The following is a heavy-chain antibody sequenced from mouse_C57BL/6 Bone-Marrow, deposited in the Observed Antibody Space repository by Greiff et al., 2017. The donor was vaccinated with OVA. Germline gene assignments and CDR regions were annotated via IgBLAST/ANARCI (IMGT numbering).Heavy chain of an antibody. J-gene: IGHJ3*01. V-gene: IGHV5-4*01. CDR2: ISDGGSYT. Sequence: EVQGVESGGGLVKPGGSLKLSCAASGFTFSSYAMSWVRQTPEKRLEWVATISDGGSYTYYPDNVKGRFTITRDKAKNNLYLQMSQLKSEDTAMYYCARDSSGYWVAYWGQGTLVTVSA. D-gene: IGHD3-2*02. CDR3: ARDSSGYWVAY. CDR1: GFTFSSYA.